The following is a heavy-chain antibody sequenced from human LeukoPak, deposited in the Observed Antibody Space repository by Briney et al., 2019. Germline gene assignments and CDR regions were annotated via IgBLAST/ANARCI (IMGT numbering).Heavy chain of an antibody. J-gene: IGHJ4*02. CDR3: AKDKEMAPYYFDY. CDR1: GFTFSSYG. V-gene: IGHV3-33*06. D-gene: IGHD5-24*01. CDR2: IWYDGSNK. Sequence: GGPLRLSCAASGFTFSSYGMHWVRQAPGKGLEWVAVIWYDGSNKYYADSVKGRFTISRDNSKNTLYLQMNSLRAEDTAVYYCAKDKEMAPYYFDYWGQGTLVTVSS.